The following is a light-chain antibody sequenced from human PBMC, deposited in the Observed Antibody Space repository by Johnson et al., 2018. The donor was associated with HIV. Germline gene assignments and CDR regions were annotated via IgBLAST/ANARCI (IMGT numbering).Light chain of an antibody. J-gene: IGLJ1*01. CDR2: DNN. Sequence: QSVLTEPPSLSAAPGQKVTISCSGIGSNIGDNYVSWYQHLPGTAPRLLIYDNNKRPSGIPDRFSGSKSGTSATLVITGLQTGDEADYFCGTWDSSLSGYVFGTGTKVTVL. CDR3: GTWDSSLSGYV. CDR1: GSNIGDNY. V-gene: IGLV1-51*01.